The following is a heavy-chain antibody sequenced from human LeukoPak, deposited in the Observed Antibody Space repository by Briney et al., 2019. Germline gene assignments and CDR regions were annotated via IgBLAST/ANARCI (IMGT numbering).Heavy chain of an antibody. Sequence: SETLSLTCTVSGGSISSSSYYWGWIRQPPGKGLEWIGSIYYSGSTYYNPSLKSRVTISVDTSKNQFSLKLSSVTAADTAVYYCARHRSPAAVGEFDYWGQGTLVTVSS. V-gene: IGHV4-39*01. J-gene: IGHJ4*02. D-gene: IGHD1-26*01. CDR2: IYYSGST. CDR3: ARHRSPAAVGEFDY. CDR1: GGSISSSSYY.